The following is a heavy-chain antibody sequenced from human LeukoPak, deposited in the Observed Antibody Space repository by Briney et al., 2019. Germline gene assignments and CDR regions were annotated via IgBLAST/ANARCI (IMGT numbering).Heavy chain of an antibody. CDR1: GYSFTTFA. J-gene: IGHJ4*02. V-gene: IGHV7-4-1*02. D-gene: IGHD5-18*01. CDR2: INTNTGNP. Sequence: GASVKVSCKASGYSFTTFAMNWVRQAPGQGLEWMGCINTNTGNPTYAQDFTGRFVFSLDTSGTTTFLEISSLKAEDTAIYYCARSSWIQQSSDFWGQGTLVTVSS. CDR3: ARSSWIQQSSDF.